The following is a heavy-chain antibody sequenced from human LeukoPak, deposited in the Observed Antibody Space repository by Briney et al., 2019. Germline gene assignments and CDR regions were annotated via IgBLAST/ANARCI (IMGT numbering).Heavy chain of an antibody. J-gene: IGHJ4*02. V-gene: IGHV3-74*01. Sequence: PGGSLRLSCAASGFTFSSYWMHWVRQAPGKGLGWFSRINSDGSITTYADSVKGRFTISRDNAKNTLYVQITSLRAEDTAVYYCARDRFRKGFDYWGQGTLVTVSS. CDR2: INSDGSIT. CDR3: ARDRFRKGFDY. CDR1: GFTFSSYW.